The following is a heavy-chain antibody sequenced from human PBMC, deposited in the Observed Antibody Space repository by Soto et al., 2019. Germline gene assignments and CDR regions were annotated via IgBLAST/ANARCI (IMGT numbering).Heavy chain of an antibody. D-gene: IGHD6-6*01. Sequence: SLSLTCTVSGGSISSGGYYWSWIRQHPGKGLEWIGYIYYSGSTYYNPSLKSRVTISVDTSKNQFSLKLSSVTAADTAVYYCPRGRRTEYSSSSGLFDPWGQGTLVTVPS. V-gene: IGHV4-31*03. J-gene: IGHJ5*02. CDR2: IYYSGST. CDR3: PRGRRTEYSSSSGLFDP. CDR1: GGSISSGGYY.